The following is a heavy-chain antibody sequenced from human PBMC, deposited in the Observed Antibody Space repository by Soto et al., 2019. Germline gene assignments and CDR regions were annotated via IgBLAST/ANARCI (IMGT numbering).Heavy chain of an antibody. J-gene: IGHJ6*03. D-gene: IGHD2-2*01. V-gene: IGHV1-18*01. CDR2: ISAYNGNT. CDR1: GYTFTSYG. Sequence: QVKLVQSGAEVKKPGASVKVSCKASGYTFTSYGISWVRQAPGQGLEWMGWISAYNGNTNYAQKLQGRVTMTTDTSTSTAYMELRSLRSDDTAVYYCARGAIDPEIYYYYYYMDVWGKGTTVTVSS. CDR3: ARGAIDPEIYYYYYYMDV.